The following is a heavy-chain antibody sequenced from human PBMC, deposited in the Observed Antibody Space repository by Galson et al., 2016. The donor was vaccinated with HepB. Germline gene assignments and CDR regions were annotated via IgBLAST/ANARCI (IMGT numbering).Heavy chain of an antibody. CDR2: MKRDGSDE. CDR3: ARDYTHYYESSGPYYDAFDV. J-gene: IGHJ3*01. CDR1: GFTFSSYW. D-gene: IGHD3-22*01. V-gene: IGHV3-7*03. Sequence: SLRLSCAASGFTFSSYWMTWVRQAPGKGLEWVANMKRDGSDEHYVDSVKGRFTVSRDNAKNSLYLQMNSLRAEDTAVYYCARDYTHYYESSGPYYDAFDVWGQGTMVTVSS.